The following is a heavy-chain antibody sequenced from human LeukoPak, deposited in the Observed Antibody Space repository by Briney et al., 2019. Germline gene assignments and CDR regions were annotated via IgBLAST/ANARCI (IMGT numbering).Heavy chain of an antibody. V-gene: IGHV4-39*01. D-gene: IGHD3-3*01. CDR1: GGSISSSSYY. CDR2: IYYSGST. Sequence: TSETLSLTCTVSGGSISSSSYYWGWIRQPPGKGLEWIGSIYYSGSTYYNPSLKSRVTISVDTSKNQFSLKLSSVTAADTAVYYCARGPALLDFWSGYYPDYFDYWGQGTLVTVSS. J-gene: IGHJ4*02. CDR3: ARGPALLDFWSGYYPDYFDY.